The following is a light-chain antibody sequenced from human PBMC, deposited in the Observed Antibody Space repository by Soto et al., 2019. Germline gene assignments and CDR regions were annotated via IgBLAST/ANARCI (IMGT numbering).Light chain of an antibody. Sequence: DIQMTQSPSSLSASVGDRVTITCRASQRISSYLNWYQQKPGKAPKLLIYAASSLQSGVPSRFSGSGSGTDFTLTISRLQPEDFATYYCQHSYSTLTFGGGTKVEIK. CDR3: QHSYSTLT. V-gene: IGKV1-39*01. CDR1: QRISSY. J-gene: IGKJ4*01. CDR2: AAS.